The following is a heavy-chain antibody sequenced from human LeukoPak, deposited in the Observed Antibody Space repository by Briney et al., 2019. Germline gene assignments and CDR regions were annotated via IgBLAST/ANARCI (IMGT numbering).Heavy chain of an antibody. CDR3: AREPVYYDDSSGYYPPVGY. D-gene: IGHD3-22*01. J-gene: IGHJ4*02. Sequence: NPAETLSLTCTVSGGSVSSGSYYWSWIRPPPGKGLEWFGYIYDNGSTNYNPSLKSRVTISLDTSKIQYSLKLSSVTAADTAVYYCAREPVYYDDSSGYYPPVGYWGQGTLVTVSS. CDR1: GGSVSSGSYY. CDR2: IYDNGST. V-gene: IGHV4-61*01.